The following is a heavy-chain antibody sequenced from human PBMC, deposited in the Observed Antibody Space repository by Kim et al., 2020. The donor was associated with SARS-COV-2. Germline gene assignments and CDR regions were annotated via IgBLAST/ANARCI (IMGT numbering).Heavy chain of an antibody. D-gene: IGHD3-16*01. CDR3: VGEGSVFLINWFDP. J-gene: IGHJ5*02. CDR2: ISGSGGST. CDR1: GFTFSSYA. V-gene: IGHV3-23*01. Sequence: GGSLRLSCAASGFTFSSYAMSWVRQAPGKGLEWVSAISGSGGSTYYADSVKGRFTISRDNSKNTMYLQMNSLRAEDTAVYYCVGEGSVFLINWFDPWGQGTLVTVSS.